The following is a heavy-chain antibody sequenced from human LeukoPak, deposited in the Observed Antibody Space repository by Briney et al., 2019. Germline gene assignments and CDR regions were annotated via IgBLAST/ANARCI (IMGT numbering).Heavy chain of an antibody. D-gene: IGHD5-18*01. V-gene: IGHV3-21*01. J-gene: IGHJ4*02. CDR1: GFTFSSYA. CDR3: ARDRGYSYGYDY. CDR2: ISSSSSYI. Sequence: GGSLRLSCAASGFTFSSYAMTWVRQAPGKGLEWASSISSSSSYIYYADSVKGRFTISRDNAKNSLYLQMNSLRAEDTAVYYCARDRGYSYGYDYWGQGTLVTVSS.